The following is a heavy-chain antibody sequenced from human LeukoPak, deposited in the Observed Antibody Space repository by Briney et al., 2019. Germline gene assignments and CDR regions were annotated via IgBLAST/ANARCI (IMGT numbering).Heavy chain of an antibody. D-gene: IGHD5-24*01. CDR2: IGISSGNI. V-gene: IGHV3-48*01. J-gene: IGHJ4*02. Sequence: GGSLRLSCAASGFSFGDCSMDWVRQAPGKGLEWISYIGISSGNIYYADSVKGRFTISGDKARDSLYLQMNSLRVEDTAVYYCARDYKYAFDNWGQGTLVTVSS. CDR1: GFSFGDCS. CDR3: ARDYKYAFDN.